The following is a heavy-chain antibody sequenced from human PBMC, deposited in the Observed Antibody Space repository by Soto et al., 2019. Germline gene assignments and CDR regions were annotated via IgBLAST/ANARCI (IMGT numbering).Heavy chain of an antibody. Sequence: HVQLQESGPGPVTPSQTLSLSCTVSGVSITSGSYYWTWVRQSPGKGLEWIGYRYYSGNTHYNPSLNSRATISVDPSKNQFFLKLTSVTAADTAVYYCARGGYDTSGQTFIGWGPDCWGQGTLVTVSS. D-gene: IGHD3-22*01. V-gene: IGHV4-30-4*01. CDR1: GVSITSGSYY. J-gene: IGHJ4*02. CDR2: RYYSGNT. CDR3: ARGGYDTSGQTFIGWGPDC.